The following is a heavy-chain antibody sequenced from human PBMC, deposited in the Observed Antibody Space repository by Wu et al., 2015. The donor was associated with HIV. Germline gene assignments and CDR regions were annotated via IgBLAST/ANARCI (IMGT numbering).Heavy chain of an antibody. J-gene: IGHJ5*02. CDR3: AIIGRPGYCSSTSCSNNGYWFDP. V-gene: IGHV1-46*01. Sequence: QVQLVQSGAEVKKPGASVKVSCKASGYTFTSYYMHWVRQAPGQGLEWMGIINPSGGSTSYAQKFQGRVTMTRDTSTSTVYMELSSLRSEDTAVYYCAIIGRPGYCSSTSCSNNGYWFDPWGQGTLVTVSS. CDR2: INPSGGST. D-gene: IGHD2-2*03. CDR1: GYTFTSYY.